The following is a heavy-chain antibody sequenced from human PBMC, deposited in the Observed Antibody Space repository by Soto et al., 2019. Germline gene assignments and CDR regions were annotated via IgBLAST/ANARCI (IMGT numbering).Heavy chain of an antibody. D-gene: IGHD6-19*01. Sequence: EVQLVESGGGLVQPGGSLRLSCAASGFTFSSYSMKWVRQAPGKGLEWVSYISSSSSTIYYADSVKGRFTISRDNAKNSLYLQMNSLRDEDTAVYYCAREAYSSGLNWFDPWGQGTLVTVSS. CDR1: GFTFSSYS. CDR3: AREAYSSGLNWFDP. J-gene: IGHJ5*02. V-gene: IGHV3-48*02. CDR2: ISSSSSTI.